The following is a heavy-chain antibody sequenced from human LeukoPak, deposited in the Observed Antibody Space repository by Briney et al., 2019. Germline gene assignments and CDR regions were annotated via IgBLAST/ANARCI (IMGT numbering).Heavy chain of an antibody. V-gene: IGHV4-59*02. J-gene: IGHJ4*02. CDR2: IYDSGNT. D-gene: IGHD1-26*01. CDR3: ARDLSSGSYYGSYFDY. CDR1: GGSVSSWY. Sequence: SETLSLTCTVSGGSVSSWYWSWIRQPPGKGLEWIGYIYDSGNTNYNPSLKSRVTISIDTSKNQFSLRLTSVTAADTATYYCARDLSSGSYYGSYFDYWGQGTLVTVSS.